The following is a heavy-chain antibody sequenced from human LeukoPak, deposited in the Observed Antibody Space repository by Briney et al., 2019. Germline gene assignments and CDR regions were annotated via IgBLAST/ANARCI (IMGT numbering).Heavy chain of an antibody. V-gene: IGHV4-59*01. D-gene: IGHD3-22*01. J-gene: IGHJ3*02. CDR2: TDPSGSA. CDR3: AGLVVVPNPSDAFDI. CDR1: GGSISPYY. Sequence: PSETLSLTCVVSGGSISPYYWSWIRQSPGKGLEGIGYTDPSGSASYNPSLRSRVTIFVDTSKNLFSLILTSVSASDTAVYYCAGLVVVPNPSDAFDIWGQGTMVTVSS.